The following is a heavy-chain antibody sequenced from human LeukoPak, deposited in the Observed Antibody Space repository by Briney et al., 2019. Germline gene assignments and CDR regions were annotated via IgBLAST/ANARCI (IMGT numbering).Heavy chain of an antibody. Sequence: GGFLRLSCAASGFTFSSYGMHWVRQAPGKGLEWVALISYDGSTKFYADSVKGRFTISRDNSKNTLYLQMNSLRAEDTAVYYCAREESMTTVTDFDYWGQGTLVTVS. CDR1: GFTFSSYG. V-gene: IGHV3-30*19. CDR3: AREESMTTVTDFDY. J-gene: IGHJ4*02. D-gene: IGHD4-17*01. CDR2: ISYDGSTK.